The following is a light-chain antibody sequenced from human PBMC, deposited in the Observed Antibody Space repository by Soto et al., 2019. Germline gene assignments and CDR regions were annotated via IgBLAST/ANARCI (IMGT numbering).Light chain of an antibody. CDR1: QSVSSS. V-gene: IGKV3-15*01. CDR3: QQYNNWWA. CDR2: GAS. Sequence: IVLTQPPCTLSLSPGERATLSCRASQSVSSSFLAWYQQKPGQAPRLLIYGASTRATGIPARFSGSGSGTEFTLTISSLQSEDFAVYYCQQYNNWWAFGQGTKVDIK. J-gene: IGKJ1*01.